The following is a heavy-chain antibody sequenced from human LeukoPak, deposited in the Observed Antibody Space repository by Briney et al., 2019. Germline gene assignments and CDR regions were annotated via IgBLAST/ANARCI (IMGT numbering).Heavy chain of an antibody. J-gene: IGHJ3*02. CDR2: ISSSSSYI. Sequence: GGSLRLSCAASGFTFSSYSMNWGRQAPGKGLEWVSSISSSSSYIYYADSVKGRFTISRDNAKNSLYLQMNSLRAEDTAVYYCARSSPHCSSTSCYNDAFDIWGQGTMVTVSS. V-gene: IGHV3-21*01. CDR3: ARSSPHCSSTSCYNDAFDI. D-gene: IGHD2-2*02. CDR1: GFTFSSYS.